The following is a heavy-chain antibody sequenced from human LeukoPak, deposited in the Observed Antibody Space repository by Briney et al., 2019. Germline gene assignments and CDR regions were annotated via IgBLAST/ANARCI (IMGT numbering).Heavy chain of an antibody. CDR1: GCTVTSNG. V-gene: IGHV1-18*01. CDR3: ARVTPYCTSTSCPDY. J-gene: IGHJ4*02. D-gene: IGHD2-2*01. Sequence: ASVKVSCKASGCTVTSNGFSWVRQAPGQGLEWMGWISAYNGNTNYAQKLQGRVTMTTDTSTSTVYMELRSLRVDDTAVYYCARVTPYCTSTSCPDYWGQGTLVTVSS. CDR2: ISAYNGNT.